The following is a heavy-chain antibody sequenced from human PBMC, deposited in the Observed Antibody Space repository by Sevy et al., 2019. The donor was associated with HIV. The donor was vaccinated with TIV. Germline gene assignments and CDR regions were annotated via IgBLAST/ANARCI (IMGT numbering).Heavy chain of an antibody. V-gene: IGHV3-7*01. D-gene: IGHD1-7*01. Sequence: GGSLRLSCAASGFTFSKYWMGWVRQAPGKGLEWVANIKQDACHKYYVDSVKGRFTISRDNAKNSLYLQMNSLRAEDKDVYFCARDDGNYYFHYWGQGTLVTVSS. CDR3: ARDDGNYYFHY. CDR2: IKQDACHK. J-gene: IGHJ4*02. CDR1: GFTFSKYW.